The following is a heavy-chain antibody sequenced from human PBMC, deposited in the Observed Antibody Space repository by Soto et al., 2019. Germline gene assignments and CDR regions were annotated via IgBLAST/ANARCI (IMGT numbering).Heavy chain of an antibody. J-gene: IGHJ4*02. CDR3: ARERGNYYDSSGYSSGPYYFDY. CDR1: VGTLRSYS. CDR2: IILFFGTA. Sequence: VNVSCKASVGTLRSYSSSWVRPAPVQGLEWMGGIILFFGTANYSQKYQGRVTITADQSTSTAYMELSSLRPEDTAVYYCARERGNYYDSSGYSSGPYYFDYWGQGTLVTVSS. V-gene: IGHV1-69*13. D-gene: IGHD3-22*01.